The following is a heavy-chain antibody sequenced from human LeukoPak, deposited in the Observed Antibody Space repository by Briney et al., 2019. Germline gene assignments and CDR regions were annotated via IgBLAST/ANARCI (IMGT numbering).Heavy chain of an antibody. CDR3: AREAIVGATIGYFGY. J-gene: IGHJ4*02. V-gene: IGHV4-34*01. CDR2: INHSGST. D-gene: IGHD1-26*01. Sequence: SETLSLTCAVYGGSFSGYYWSWIRQPPGKGLEWIGEINHSGSTNYNPSLKSRVTISVDTSKNQFSLKLSSVTAADTAVYYCAREAIVGATIGYFGYWGQGTLVTVSS. CDR1: GGSFSGYY.